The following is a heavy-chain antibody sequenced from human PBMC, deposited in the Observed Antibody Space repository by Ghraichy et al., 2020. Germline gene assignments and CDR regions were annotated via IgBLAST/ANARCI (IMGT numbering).Heavy chain of an antibody. CDR3: ARDEVGYRASYYYYYMDV. J-gene: IGHJ6*03. V-gene: IGHV3-7*03. Sequence: GGSLRLSCAASGFTFSSYWMSWVRQAPGKGLEWVANIKQDGSEKYYVDSVKGRFTISRDNAKNSLYLQMNSLRAEDTAVYYCARDEVGYRASYYYYYMDVWGKGTTVTVSS. CDR2: IKQDGSEK. CDR1: GFTFSSYW. D-gene: IGHD1-1*01.